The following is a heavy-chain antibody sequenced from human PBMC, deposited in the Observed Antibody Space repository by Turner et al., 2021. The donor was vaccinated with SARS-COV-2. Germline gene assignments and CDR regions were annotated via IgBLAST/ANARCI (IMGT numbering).Heavy chain of an antibody. CDR1: GFTFSGSA. J-gene: IGHJ4*02. Sequence: EVQLVESGGGLVQPGGSLKLSCAASGFTFSGSAMHWVRQASGKGLEWVGRIRSKANSYATAYAASVKGRFTISRDDSKNTVYLQMNSLKTEDTAVYYCTSDRIAAAGGADYWGQGTLVTVS. D-gene: IGHD6-13*01. CDR3: TSDRIAAAGGADY. V-gene: IGHV3-73*01. CDR2: IRSKANSYAT.